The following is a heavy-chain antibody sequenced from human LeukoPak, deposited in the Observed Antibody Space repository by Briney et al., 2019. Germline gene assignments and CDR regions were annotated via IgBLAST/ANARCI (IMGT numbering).Heavy chain of an antibody. CDR2: IYYSGST. CDR3: TTAFGYSRD. Sequence: SETLSLTCTVSAAPITSYYWSWIRQPPGKGLEWIGYIYYSGSTNYNPSLKSRVAISVDTSKNQVSLRLSSVTAADTAVYYCTTAFGYSRDWGQGALVTVSS. J-gene: IGHJ4*02. V-gene: IGHV4-59*01. D-gene: IGHD6-13*01. CDR1: AAPITSYY.